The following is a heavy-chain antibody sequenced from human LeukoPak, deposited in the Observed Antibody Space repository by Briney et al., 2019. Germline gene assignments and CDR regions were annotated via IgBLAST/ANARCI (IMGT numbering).Heavy chain of an antibody. D-gene: IGHD3-3*01. Sequence: SSETLSLTCTVSGGSISSYYWGWIRQPPGKGLEWIGSIYYSGSTYYNPSLKSRVTISVDTSKNQFSLKLSSVTAADTAVYYCASHTIFGVVAYFDYWGQGTLVTVSS. CDR3: ASHTIFGVVAYFDY. CDR2: IYYSGST. J-gene: IGHJ4*02. CDR1: GGSISSYY. V-gene: IGHV4-39*01.